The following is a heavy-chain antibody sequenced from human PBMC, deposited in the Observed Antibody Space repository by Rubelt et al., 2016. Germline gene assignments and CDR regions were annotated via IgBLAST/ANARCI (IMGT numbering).Heavy chain of an antibody. J-gene: IGHJ6*02. CDR1: GDTFTSYG. CDR3: AREPTEWERKIYGMDV. D-gene: IGHD1-1*01. CDR2: ISAYNGNT. Sequence: QVQLVQSGAEVKKPGASVKVSCKASGDTFTSYGISWVRQAPGQGLEWMGWISAYNGNTNYAQKLQGRVTMTTDTSTSTAYMELRSLRSDDTAVYYCAREPTEWERKIYGMDVWGQGTTVTVSS. V-gene: IGHV1-18*01.